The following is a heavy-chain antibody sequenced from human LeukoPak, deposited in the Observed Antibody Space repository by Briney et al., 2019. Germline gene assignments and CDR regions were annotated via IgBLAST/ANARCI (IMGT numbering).Heavy chain of an antibody. Sequence: KASETLSLTCTVSGGSISSGGYYWSWICQHPGKGLEWIGYIYYSGSTYYNPSLKSRVTISVDTSKNQFSLKLSSVTAADTAVYYCARQSDGGNWIDYWGQGTLVTVSS. CDR2: IYYSGST. CDR1: GGSISSGGYY. CDR3: ARQSDGGNWIDY. V-gene: IGHV4-31*03. D-gene: IGHD4-23*01. J-gene: IGHJ4*02.